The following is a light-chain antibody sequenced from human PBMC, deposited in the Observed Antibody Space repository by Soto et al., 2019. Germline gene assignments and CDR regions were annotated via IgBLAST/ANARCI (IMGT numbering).Light chain of an antibody. Sequence: QSALTQPASVSGSPGQSITISCTGTSSDVDDYNYVSWYQQHPGKAPKLMIYEVVNRPSGVSSRFSGSRSGNTASLTISGLRAEDEADYYCSSSRSDNNLYVFGSGTKVTVL. V-gene: IGLV2-14*01. CDR1: SSDVDDYNY. CDR3: SSSRSDNNLYV. CDR2: EVV. J-gene: IGLJ1*01.